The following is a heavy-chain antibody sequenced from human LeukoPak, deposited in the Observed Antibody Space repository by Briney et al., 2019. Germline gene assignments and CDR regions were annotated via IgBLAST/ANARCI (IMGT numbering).Heavy chain of an antibody. V-gene: IGHV4-4*07. Sequence: SETLSLTCTVSGGSISSYYWSWIRQPAGKGLEWIGRIYTSGSTSYNPSLKSRVTMSVDTSKNQFSLKLSSVTAADTAVYYCARDPSVQWFGEFRDWFDPWGQGTLVTVSS. J-gene: IGHJ5*02. CDR1: GGSISSYY. CDR3: ARDPSVQWFGEFRDWFDP. D-gene: IGHD3-10*01. CDR2: IYTSGST.